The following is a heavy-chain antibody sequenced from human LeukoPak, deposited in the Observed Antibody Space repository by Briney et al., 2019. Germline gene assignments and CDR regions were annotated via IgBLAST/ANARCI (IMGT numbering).Heavy chain of an antibody. CDR3: ASYPSYSGYDRFDY. D-gene: IGHD5-12*01. CDR2: ISSSSSTI. V-gene: IGHV3-48*01. Sequence: GGSLRLPCAASGFTFSSYGMTWVRQAPGKGLEWVSYISSSSSTIYYADSVKGRFTISRDNAKNSLYLQMDSLRAEDTAVYYCASYPSYSGYDRFDYWGQGTLVTVSS. CDR1: GFTFSSYG. J-gene: IGHJ4*02.